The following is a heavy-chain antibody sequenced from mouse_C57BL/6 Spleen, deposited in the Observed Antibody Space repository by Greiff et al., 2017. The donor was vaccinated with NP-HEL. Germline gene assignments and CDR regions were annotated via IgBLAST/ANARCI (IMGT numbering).Heavy chain of an antibody. Sequence: VQLQQSGAELVMPGASVKLSCKASGYTFTSYWMHWVKQRPGQGLEWIGEIDPSDSYTNYNQKFKGKSTLTVDKSSSTAYMQLSSLTSEDSAVYYCARKTLYDYGAMDYWGQGTSVTVSS. J-gene: IGHJ4*01. V-gene: IGHV1-69*01. CDR2: IDPSDSYT. CDR1: GYTFTSYW. D-gene: IGHD2-3*01. CDR3: ARKTLYDYGAMDY.